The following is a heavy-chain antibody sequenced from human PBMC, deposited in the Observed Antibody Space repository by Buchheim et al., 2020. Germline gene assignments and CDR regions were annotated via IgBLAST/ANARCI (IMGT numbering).Heavy chain of an antibody. J-gene: IGHJ5*02. CDR2: INHSGDT. D-gene: IGHD3-10*01. CDR1: GGSFSGYY. CDR3: ARGPYYGSGNYYRNNWFDP. V-gene: IGHV4-34*01. Sequence: QVQLQQWGAGLLKPSETLSLTCAVYGGSFSGYYWNWIRQPPGKGPEWIGEINHSGDTNSNPSLKSRLTISVAKSKNQFFLKLSSVTAADTAVYYCARGPYYGSGNYYRNNWFDPWGQGTL.